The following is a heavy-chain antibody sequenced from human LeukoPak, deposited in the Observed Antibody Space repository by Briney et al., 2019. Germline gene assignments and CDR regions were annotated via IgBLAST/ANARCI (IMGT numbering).Heavy chain of an antibody. D-gene: IGHD2-15*01. CDR3: ARDLGYCSGGSCYHDY. CDR1: GGSFSGYY. V-gene: IGHV4-34*01. CDR2: INHSGST. J-gene: IGHJ4*02. Sequence: SGTLSLTCPVYGGSFSGYYWSWIRQPPGKGLGWIGEINHSGSTNYNPSLKSRVTISVDTSKNQFSLKLSSVTAADTAVYYCARDLGYCSGGSCYHDYWGQGTLVTVSS.